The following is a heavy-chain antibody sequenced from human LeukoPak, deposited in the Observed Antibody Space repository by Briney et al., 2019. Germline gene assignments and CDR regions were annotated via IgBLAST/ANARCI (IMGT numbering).Heavy chain of an antibody. J-gene: IGHJ4*02. CDR3: AKVGYGDLAH. D-gene: IGHD4-17*01. Sequence: GGSLRLSCAASGFIFDDYGMHWVRQAPGKGLEWVSGISWNSGTIGYADSVKGRFTISRDNPENTVYLQMNSLRVDDTAVYYCAKVGYGDLAHWGQGTLVPVSS. CDR2: ISWNSGTI. V-gene: IGHV3-9*01. CDR1: GFIFDDYG.